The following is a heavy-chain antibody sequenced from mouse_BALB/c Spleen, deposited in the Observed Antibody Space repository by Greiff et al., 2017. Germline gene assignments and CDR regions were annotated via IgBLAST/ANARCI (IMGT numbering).Heavy chain of an antibody. CDR3: ARGGYYDYDGGFAY. CDR1: GYTFTGYW. Sequence: VQLQQSGAELAKPGASVKMSCKASGYTFTGYWMHWVKQRPGQGLEWIGYINPSTGYTEYNQKFKDKATLTADKSSSTAYMQLSSLTSEDSAVYYCARGGYYDYDGGFAYWGQGTLVTVSA. J-gene: IGHJ3*01. D-gene: IGHD2-4*01. V-gene: IGHV1-7*01. CDR2: INPSTGYT.